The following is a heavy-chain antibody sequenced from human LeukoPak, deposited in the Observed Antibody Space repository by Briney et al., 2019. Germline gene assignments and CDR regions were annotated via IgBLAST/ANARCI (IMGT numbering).Heavy chain of an antibody. J-gene: IGHJ6*03. D-gene: IGHD2-15*01. CDR1: GYSFTSYW. Sequence: GESLKISCKGSGYSFTSYWIGWVRQMPGKGLEWMGIIYPGDSDTRYSPSFQGQVTISADKSISTAYLQWGSLEASDTAMYYCARHDTPPGWDYYFYMDVWGKGTAVTVS. CDR2: IYPGDSDT. CDR3: ARHDTPPGWDYYFYMDV. V-gene: IGHV5-51*01.